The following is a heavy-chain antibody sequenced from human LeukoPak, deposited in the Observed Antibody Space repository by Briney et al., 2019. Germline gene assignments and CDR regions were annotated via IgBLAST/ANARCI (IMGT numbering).Heavy chain of an antibody. D-gene: IGHD3-10*01. CDR1: GYTFSNNW. V-gene: IGHV5-51*01. CDR2: IYPGDSDPKYT. Sequence: GESLKISCQCSGYTFSNNWIGWVRQMPGQGLEWMGFIYPGDSDPKYTSYSPSFQGQVTISVDKSINNAYLQWSRLRASYSAIYYCARYVIRSHEGVYVSWFDPWGQGTLVTVSS. J-gene: IGHJ5*02. CDR3: ARYVIRSHEGVYVSWFDP.